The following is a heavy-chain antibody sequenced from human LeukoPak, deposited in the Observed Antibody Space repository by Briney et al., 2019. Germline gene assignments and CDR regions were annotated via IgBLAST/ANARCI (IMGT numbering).Heavy chain of an antibody. CDR1: GFTFSTYA. J-gene: IGHJ4*02. V-gene: IGHV3-23*01. CDR2: ISGNGGST. Sequence: SGGSLRLSCAASGFTFSTYAMTWVRQAPGKGLEWVSAISGNGGSTYYADSVKGRFTISRDNSKNMLYLQMNSLRAEDTAVYYCAKRRSWYVDSWGQGTLVTVSS. CDR3: AKRRSWYVDS. D-gene: IGHD6-13*01.